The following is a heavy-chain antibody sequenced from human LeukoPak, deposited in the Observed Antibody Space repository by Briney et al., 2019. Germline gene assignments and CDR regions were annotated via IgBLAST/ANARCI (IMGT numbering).Heavy chain of an antibody. CDR1: GGSVSSGGYY. D-gene: IGHD3-9*01. CDR2: IYYSGST. V-gene: IGHV4-31*03. J-gene: IGHJ4*02. Sequence: SETLSLTCTVSGGSVSSGGYYWSWIRQHPGKGLEWIGYIYYSGSTYYNPSLKSRVTISVDTSKNQFSLKLSSVTAADTAVYYCAYYDILTGQDYWGQGTLVTVFS. CDR3: AYYDILTGQDY.